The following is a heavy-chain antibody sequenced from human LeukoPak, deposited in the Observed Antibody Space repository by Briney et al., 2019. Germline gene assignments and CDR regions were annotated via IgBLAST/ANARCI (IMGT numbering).Heavy chain of an antibody. CDR3: AKYVVAASTYYFDY. CDR1: GFTVSSNY. CDR2: ITSGGST. J-gene: IGHJ4*02. D-gene: IGHD2-15*01. Sequence: GGSLRLSCAASGFTVSSNYMSWVRQAPGKGLEWVSTITSGGSTYYPDSVKGRITISRDNSKNTLYLQMNSLTADDTAVYYCAKYVVAASTYYFDYWGQGTLVTVSS. V-gene: IGHV3-53*01.